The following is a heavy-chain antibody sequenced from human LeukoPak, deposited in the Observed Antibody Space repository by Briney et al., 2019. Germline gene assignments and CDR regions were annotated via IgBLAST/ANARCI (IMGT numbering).Heavy chain of an antibody. J-gene: IGHJ4*02. D-gene: IGHD3-10*02. CDR2: IYYSGST. CDR3: ARAVPPKFGKYFDY. Sequence: SETLSLTCTVSGGSISSGDYYWSWIRQPPGKGLEWIGYIYYSGSTYYNPSLKSRVTISVDTSKNQFSLKLSSVTAADTAVYYCARAVPPKFGKYFDYWGQGTLVTVSS. CDR1: GGSISSGDYY. V-gene: IGHV4-30-4*01.